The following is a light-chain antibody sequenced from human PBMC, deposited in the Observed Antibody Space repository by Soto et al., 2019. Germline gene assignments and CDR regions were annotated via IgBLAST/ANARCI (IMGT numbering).Light chain of an antibody. CDR3: SSYTSSSSYV. J-gene: IGLJ1*01. CDR1: SSDVGGYNY. V-gene: IGLV2-14*01. CDR2: EVS. Sequence: QSVLTQPASVSGSPGQSITISCTGTSSDVGGYNYVSWYQQHPGKAPKVMIFEVSNRPSGVSTRFSGSKSGNTASLTISGLQAEDEADYYCSSYTSSSSYVFGTGTRSPS.